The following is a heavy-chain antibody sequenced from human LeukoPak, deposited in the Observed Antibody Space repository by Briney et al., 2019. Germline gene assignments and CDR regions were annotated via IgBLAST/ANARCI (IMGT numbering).Heavy chain of an antibody. CDR1: GYTFTSYG. D-gene: IGHD3-9*01. CDR3: ARARQYYDIVTGYPHHPNWFDP. J-gene: IGHJ5*02. Sequence: WASVKVSCKASGYTFTSYGISWVRQAPGQGLEWMGWISAYNGNTNYAQKLQGRVTMTTDTSTSTAYMELRSLRSDDTAVYYCARARQYYDIVTGYPHHPNWFDPWGQGTLVTVSS. CDR2: ISAYNGNT. V-gene: IGHV1-18*01.